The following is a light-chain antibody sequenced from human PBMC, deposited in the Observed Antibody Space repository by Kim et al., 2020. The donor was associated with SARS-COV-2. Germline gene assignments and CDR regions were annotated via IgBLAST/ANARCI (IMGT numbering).Light chain of an antibody. V-gene: IGLV3-1*01. CDR2: EDN. Sequence: SYELTQPPSVSVSPGQTASITCSGDKLGDKYACWYQQKPGQSPVLVIYEDNKRPSGIPERFSGSNSENTATLTISGTRAMDEADYYCQAWDNRAVVFGGGTQLTVL. CDR3: QAWDNRAVV. J-gene: IGLJ2*01. CDR1: KLGDKY.